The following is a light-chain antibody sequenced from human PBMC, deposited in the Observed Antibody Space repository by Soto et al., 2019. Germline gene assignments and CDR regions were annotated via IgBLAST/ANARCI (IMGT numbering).Light chain of an antibody. V-gene: IGLV2-14*03. CDR3: SSYTSSSTHV. CDR1: SSDIGAFTF. J-gene: IGLJ1*01. CDR2: EVN. Sequence: QSALTQPASVSGSPGQSITISCTGTSSDIGAFTFVSWYQQHPGKVPKLMIFEVNRRPSGVSDRFSGSKSGNTASLTISGLQAEDEGDYYCSSYTSSSTHVFGSGTKLTAL.